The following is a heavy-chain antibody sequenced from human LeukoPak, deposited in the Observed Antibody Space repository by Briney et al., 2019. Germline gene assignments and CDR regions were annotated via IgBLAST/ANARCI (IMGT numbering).Heavy chain of an antibody. CDR3: ARDNWNDGAFDI. CDR1: GFTFSSYG. D-gene: IGHD1-1*01. Sequence: PGGSLRLSCAASGFTFSSYGMHWVRQAPGKGLEWVAVIWYDGSNKCYADSVKGRFTISRDNSKNTLYLQMNSLRAEDTAVYYCARDNWNDGAFDIWGQGTMVTVSS. V-gene: IGHV3-33*01. J-gene: IGHJ3*02. CDR2: IWYDGSNK.